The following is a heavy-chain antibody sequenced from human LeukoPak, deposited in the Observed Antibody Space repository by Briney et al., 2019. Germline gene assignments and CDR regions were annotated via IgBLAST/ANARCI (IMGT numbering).Heavy chain of an antibody. Sequence: GGPLRLSCAASGFTFSDYWIHWVRQAPGKGLVWVSRINTDGSITNYADSVKGRFSISRDNAKNTLYLQMSSLRAEDTAVYYCARDRGPRTGFMVREAYDYWGQGTLVTVSS. CDR1: GFTFSDYW. V-gene: IGHV3-74*01. CDR3: ARDRGPRTGFMVREAYDY. CDR2: INTDGSIT. J-gene: IGHJ4*02. D-gene: IGHD3-10*01.